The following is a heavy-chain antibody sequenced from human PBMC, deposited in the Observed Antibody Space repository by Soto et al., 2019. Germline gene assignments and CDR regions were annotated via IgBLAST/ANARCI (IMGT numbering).Heavy chain of an antibody. CDR3: ARDPGTVTTRTPFDY. CDR2: IIPILGIA. J-gene: IGHJ4*02. Sequence: QVQLVQSWAEVKKPGSSVKVSCKASGGTFSSYTISWVRQAPGQGLEWMGRIIPILGIANYAQKFQGRVTITADKSTRTAYTELSSLRSEDTAVYYCARDPGTVTTRTPFDYGGQGPLVTVSS. V-gene: IGHV1-69*08. CDR1: GGTFSSYT. D-gene: IGHD4-17*01.